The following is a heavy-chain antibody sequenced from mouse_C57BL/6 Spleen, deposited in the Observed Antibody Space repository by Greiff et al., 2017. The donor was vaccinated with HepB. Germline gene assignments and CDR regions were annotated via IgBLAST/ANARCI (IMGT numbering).Heavy chain of an antibody. D-gene: IGHD3-3*01. Sequence: VQLQQSGPELVKPGASVKISCKASGYSFTGYYMNWVKQSPEKSLEWIGEINPSTGGTTYNQKFKAKATLTVDKSSSTAYMQLKSLTSEDSAVYFCARLRGPYYFDYWGQGTTLTVSS. CDR1: GYSFTGYY. CDR3: ARLRGPYYFDY. CDR2: INPSTGGT. V-gene: IGHV1-42*01. J-gene: IGHJ2*01.